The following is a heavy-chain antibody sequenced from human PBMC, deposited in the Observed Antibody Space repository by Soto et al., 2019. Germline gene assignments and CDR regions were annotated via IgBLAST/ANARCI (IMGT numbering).Heavy chain of an antibody. V-gene: IGHV3-64D*06. Sequence: PGGSLRPSCSTSGFTFRIYALHWFRQAPGKGLAYVSSISINGGSTHYADSVKGRFTISRDNSKNTQYLQMSSLRADDTVLYYCVKGEYYYDSSGYYPFDYWGQGT. CDR1: GFTFRIYA. CDR3: VKGEYYYDSSGYYPFDY. CDR2: ISINGGST. D-gene: IGHD3-22*01. J-gene: IGHJ4*02.